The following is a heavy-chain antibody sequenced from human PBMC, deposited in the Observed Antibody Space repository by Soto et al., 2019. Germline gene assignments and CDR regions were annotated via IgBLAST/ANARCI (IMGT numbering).Heavy chain of an antibody. J-gene: IGHJ4*01. Sequence: GGSLRLSCVASRITFIGYWMSWVRQAPGRGLEWVATIRQDGGQMYYVDSVKGRFTISRDRAKNSLYLQMNSLTVEDTAIYYCTTDSYMTNIIVRFDYWGHGTLVTVSS. CDR3: TTDSYMTNIIVRFDY. D-gene: IGHD4-17*01. CDR2: IRQDGGQM. V-gene: IGHV3-7*05. CDR1: RITFIGYW.